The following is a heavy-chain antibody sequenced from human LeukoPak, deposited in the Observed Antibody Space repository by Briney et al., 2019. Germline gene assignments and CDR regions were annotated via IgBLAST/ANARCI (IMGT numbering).Heavy chain of an antibody. D-gene: IGHD3-22*01. Sequence: SETLSLTCTVSGGSISSYYWSWIRQPAGQGLEWIGRIYTSGSTNYNPSLKSRVTMSVDTSKNQFSLKLSSVTAADTAVYYCAREVVDPYYYDSSGYYSLWGQGTLVTVSS. CDR1: GGSISSYY. CDR3: AREVVDPYYYDSSGYYSL. J-gene: IGHJ4*02. V-gene: IGHV4-4*07. CDR2: IYTSGST.